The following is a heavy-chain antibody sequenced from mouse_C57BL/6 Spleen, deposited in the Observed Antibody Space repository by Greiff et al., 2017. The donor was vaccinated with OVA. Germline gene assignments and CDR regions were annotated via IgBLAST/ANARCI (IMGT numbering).Heavy chain of an antibody. CDR3: ARAPTGKGNAMDY. J-gene: IGHJ4*01. Sequence: EVTLVESGGGLVKPGGSLKLSCAASGFTFSSYAMSWVRQTPEKRLEWVATISDGGSYTTSPDNVKGRFPISIDHAKNNLYLQMSHLKSEDTARYYCARAPTGKGNAMDYWGQGTSVTVSS. V-gene: IGHV5-4*03. D-gene: IGHD4-1*01. CDR1: GFTFSSYA. CDR2: ISDGGSYT.